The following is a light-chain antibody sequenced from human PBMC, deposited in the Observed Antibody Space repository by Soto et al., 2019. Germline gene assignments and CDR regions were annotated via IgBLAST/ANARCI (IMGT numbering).Light chain of an antibody. CDR1: QSISSSY. J-gene: IGKJ4*02. Sequence: EIVLPQSPGTLSLSHGEGATLSCRASQSISSSYLAWYQQRPGQAPRLFIYGASRRGTGIPDRFSGSGSGTDFTLTISRLQPEDFAVYYCQHYGSSLTFGGGTNVEIK. CDR2: GAS. CDR3: QHYGSSLT. V-gene: IGKV3-20*01.